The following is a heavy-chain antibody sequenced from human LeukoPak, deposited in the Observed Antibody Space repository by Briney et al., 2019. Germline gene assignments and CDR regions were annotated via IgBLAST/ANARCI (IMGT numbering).Heavy chain of an antibody. CDR2: INWNGGKT. Sequence: GGSLRLSCEAFGFNLDDDGMSSVRETPGPELEWVSGINWNGGKTDYADSVKGRVTISRENAKNSLYLQMNSLTAEDTALYYCAINIVAVPGDSYYNIYVWGKGTTVTVSS. J-gene: IGHJ6*03. D-gene: IGHD5-12*01. CDR1: GFNLDDDG. CDR3: AINIVAVPGDSYYNIYV. V-gene: IGHV3-20*04.